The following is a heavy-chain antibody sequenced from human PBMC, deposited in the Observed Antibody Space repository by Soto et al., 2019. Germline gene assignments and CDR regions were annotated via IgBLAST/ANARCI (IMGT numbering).Heavy chain of an antibody. V-gene: IGHV1-69*13. CDR1: GGTFSSYA. CDR3: ARARGPIYYGSGSYSPPDAFDI. CDR2: IIPIFGTA. D-gene: IGHD3-10*01. Sequence: SVKVSCKASGGTFSSYAISWVRQAPGQGLEWMGGIIPIFGTANYAQKFQGRVTITADESTSTAYMELSSLRSEDTAVYYCARARGPIYYGSGSYSPPDAFDIWGQGTMVTVSS. J-gene: IGHJ3*02.